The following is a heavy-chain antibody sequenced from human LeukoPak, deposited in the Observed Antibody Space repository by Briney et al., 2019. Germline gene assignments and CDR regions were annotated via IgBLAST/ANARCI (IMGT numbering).Heavy chain of an antibody. CDR1: GFTFSSYS. CDR2: ISSSSSTI. CDR3: ARVLRDSSGYYQNYYYYMDV. V-gene: IGHV3-48*01. D-gene: IGHD3-22*01. J-gene: IGHJ6*03. Sequence: GGSLRLSCAASGFTFSSYSMNWVRQAPGKGLEWVSYISSSSSTIYYADSVKGRFTISRDNAKNSLYLQMNSLRAEDTAVYYCARVLRDSSGYYQNYYYYMDVWGKGTTVTVSS.